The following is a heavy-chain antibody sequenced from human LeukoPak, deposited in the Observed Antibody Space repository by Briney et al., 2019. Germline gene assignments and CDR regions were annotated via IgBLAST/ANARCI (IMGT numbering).Heavy chain of an antibody. Sequence: GGSLRLSCAASEFTFSNYAMYWVRQAPGKGLAWVEVISYDGSNKYYADSVKGRFTISRDNSKNTQSLQMDSLRAEDTAVYYCAKGGGYEAQYYYYYLDVWGKGTTVTISS. CDR1: EFTFSNYA. D-gene: IGHD5-12*01. CDR3: AKGGGYEAQYYYYYLDV. J-gene: IGHJ6*03. CDR2: ISYDGSNK. V-gene: IGHV3-30*04.